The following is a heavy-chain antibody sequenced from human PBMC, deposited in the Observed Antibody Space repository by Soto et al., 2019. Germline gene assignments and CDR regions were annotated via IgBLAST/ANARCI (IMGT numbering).Heavy chain of an antibody. J-gene: IGHJ5*02. D-gene: IGHD1-7*01. CDR3: ARGATGTRLSWFDP. CDR2: ISSSSSYI. CDR1: GFTFSSYS. Sequence: EVQLVESGGGLFKPGGSLRLSCAASGFTFSSYSMNWVRQAPGKGLEWVSSISSSSSYIYYADSVKGRFTISRENAKNSLDLQMNSLRAEDTAVYYCARGATGTRLSWFDPWGQGTLVTVSS. V-gene: IGHV3-21*01.